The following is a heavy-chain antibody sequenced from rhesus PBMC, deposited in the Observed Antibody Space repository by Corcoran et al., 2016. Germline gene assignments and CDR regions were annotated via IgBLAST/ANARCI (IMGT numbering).Heavy chain of an antibody. V-gene: IGHV4S10*01. J-gene: IGHJ4*01. CDR3: ARDGYSWNNAFED. CDR1: GGSISDSYR. CDR2: IYGSSTST. D-gene: IGHD1-20*01. Sequence: QVQLQESGPGVVKPSETLSLTCAVSGGSISDSYRWSWIRKPPGKGLEWIGYIYGSSTSTNYTPSLMSRVTISKDPSKNQFSLRLSSVTAADTAVYYCARDGYSWNNAFEDWGQGVLVTVSS.